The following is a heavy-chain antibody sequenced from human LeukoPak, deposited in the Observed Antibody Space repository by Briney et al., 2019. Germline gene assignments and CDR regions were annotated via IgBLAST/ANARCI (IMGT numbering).Heavy chain of an antibody. CDR3: AREGSSWYLDY. CDR1: GFTFSSYW. D-gene: IGHD6-13*01. CDR2: IKQDGSEK. V-gene: IGHV3-7*01. J-gene: IGHJ4*02. Sequence: GALRLSCAASGFTFSSYWMSWVRQAPGKGLEWVANIKQDGSEKYYVDSVKSRFTISRDNAKNSLYLQMNSLRAEDTAVYYCAREGSSWYLDYWGQGTLVTVSS.